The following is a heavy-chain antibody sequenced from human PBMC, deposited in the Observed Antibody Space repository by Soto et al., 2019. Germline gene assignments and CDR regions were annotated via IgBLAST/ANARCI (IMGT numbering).Heavy chain of an antibody. CDR3: LVTTSAFDI. CDR1: GFTLSNFW. D-gene: IGHD4-17*01. CDR2: IKQGGIET. J-gene: IGHJ3*02. V-gene: IGHV3-7*01. Sequence: EVQLVESGGDLAQPGGSLRLSCAASGFTLSNFWVNWVRQAPGKGLEWVANIKQGGIETNYVDSVKGRFTIARDDTKNSLFLPMNNLRAEATAVYYCLVTTSAFDIWGRGTTVTVSS.